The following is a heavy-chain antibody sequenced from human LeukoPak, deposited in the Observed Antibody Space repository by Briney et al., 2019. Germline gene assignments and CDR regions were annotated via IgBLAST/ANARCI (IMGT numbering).Heavy chain of an antibody. Sequence: SETLSLTCAVSGGSISSGGYSWSWIRQPPGKGLEWIGYIYHSGSTYYNPSLKSRVTISVDRSKNQFSLKLSSVTAADTAVYYCARGGVFGVVSHNDAFDIWGQGTMVTVSS. CDR1: GGSISSGGYS. V-gene: IGHV4-30-2*01. D-gene: IGHD3-3*01. CDR3: ARGGVFGVVSHNDAFDI. CDR2: IYHSGST. J-gene: IGHJ3*02.